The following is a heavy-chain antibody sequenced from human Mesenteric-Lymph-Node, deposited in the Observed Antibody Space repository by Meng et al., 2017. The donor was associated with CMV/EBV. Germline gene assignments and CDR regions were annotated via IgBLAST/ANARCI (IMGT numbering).Heavy chain of an antibody. V-gene: IGHV3-7*01. J-gene: IGHJ4*02. CDR3: ARVASHTADY. Sequence: GESLKISCAACVFTFINYTMNWVSQAPGKGLEWVANIKQDGSEKYYVDSVKGRFTISRDNAKNSLYLQMNSLRAEDTAVYYCARVASHTADYWGQGTLVTVSS. CDR2: IKQDGSEK. D-gene: IGHD2-2*01. CDR1: VFTFINYT.